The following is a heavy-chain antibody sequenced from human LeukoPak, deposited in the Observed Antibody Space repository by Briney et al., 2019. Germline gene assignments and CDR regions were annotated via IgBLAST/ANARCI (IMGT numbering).Heavy chain of an antibody. J-gene: IGHJ4*02. CDR1: GFTFSHAW. CDR2: ISTKTDGGTK. Sequence: GGSLRLSCTTSGFTFSHAWMTWVRQAPGKGLEWVGRISTKTDGGTKDYAAPVKGRFTISRDDSKNTLYLQMKSLKTEDTAVYYCIKSSGDWHWGQGTLVTVSS. CDR3: IKSSGDWH. D-gene: IGHD2-21*02. V-gene: IGHV3-15*01.